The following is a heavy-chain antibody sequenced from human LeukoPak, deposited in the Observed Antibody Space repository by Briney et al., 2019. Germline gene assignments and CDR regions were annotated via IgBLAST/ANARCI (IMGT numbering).Heavy chain of an antibody. D-gene: IGHD5-18*01. Sequence: SETLSLTCTVSGGSISSYYWSWIRQPPGKGLEWIGHIYYSGSTNYNPSLKSRVTISVDTSKNQFSLKLSSVTAADTAVYYCARDTGYSYGLDAFDIWGQGTMVTVSS. J-gene: IGHJ3*02. CDR1: GGSISSYY. V-gene: IGHV4-59*01. CDR2: IYYSGST. CDR3: ARDTGYSYGLDAFDI.